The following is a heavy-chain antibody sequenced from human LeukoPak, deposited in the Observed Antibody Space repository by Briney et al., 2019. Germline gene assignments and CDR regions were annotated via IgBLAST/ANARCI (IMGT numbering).Heavy chain of an antibody. Sequence: GGTLRLSCAASGFTFSSYGMSWVRQAPGKGLEWVSAISGSGGSTYYADSVKGRFTISRDNSKNTLYLQMNSLRAEDTAVYYCTTQWGSGSYYNKLGNLFDYWGQGTLVTVSS. CDR2: ISGSGGST. CDR1: GFTFSSYG. V-gene: IGHV3-23*01. J-gene: IGHJ4*02. D-gene: IGHD3-10*01. CDR3: TTQWGSGSYYNKLGNLFDY.